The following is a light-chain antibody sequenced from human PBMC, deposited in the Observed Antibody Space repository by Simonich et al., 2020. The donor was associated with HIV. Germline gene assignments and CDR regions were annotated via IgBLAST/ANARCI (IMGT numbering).Light chain of an antibody. V-gene: IGLV8-61*01. CDR1: SGSVSTSYY. Sequence: QTVVTQETSSSVSPGGTVTLTCALSSGSVSTSYYPTWYNQPPGQPPRTLIYSTNTRSSGVPDRFSGSILGNKAVLTITGAQADDEGDYYCVLYMGSGISVFGGGTKLTVL. J-gene: IGLJ3*02. CDR2: STN. CDR3: VLYMGSGISV.